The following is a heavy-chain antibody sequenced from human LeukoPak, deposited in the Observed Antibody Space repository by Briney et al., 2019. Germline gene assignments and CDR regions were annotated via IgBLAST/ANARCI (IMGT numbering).Heavy chain of an antibody. CDR2: MSGSGGST. CDR1: GFTFSSYA. Sequence: PGGSLRLSCAASGFTFSSYAMSWVRQAPGKGLEWVSAMSGSGGSTYYADSVKGRFTISRDNSKNTLYLQMNSLRAEDTVVYYCAKVLRFGSGSYYHDAFGIWGQETMGTVSS. D-gene: IGHD3-10*01. J-gene: IGHJ3*02. CDR3: AKVLRFGSGSYYHDAFGI. V-gene: IGHV3-23*01.